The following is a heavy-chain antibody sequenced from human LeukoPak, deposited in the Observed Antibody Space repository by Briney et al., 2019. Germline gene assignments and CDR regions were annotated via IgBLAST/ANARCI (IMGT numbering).Heavy chain of an antibody. CDR3: ARGVTVTTDF. CDR2: PSSSGGST. V-gene: IGHV3-23*01. D-gene: IGHD4-17*01. J-gene: IGHJ4*02. CDR1: GFFFSNYD. Sequence: SGGSLRLSCVASGFFFSNYDMNWVRQAPGKGLEWVSGPSSSGGSTFYADSVRGRFTISRDNSKNTVYLQMNSLRGEDTAIYYCARGVTVTTDFWGQGTLVTVSS.